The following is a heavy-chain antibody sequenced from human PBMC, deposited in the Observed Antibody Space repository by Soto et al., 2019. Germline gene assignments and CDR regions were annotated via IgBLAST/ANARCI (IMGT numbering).Heavy chain of an antibody. CDR2: INPNSGGT. V-gene: IGHV1-2*02. CDR3: AALTGTPDVYYYYYGMDV. D-gene: IGHD1-7*01. Sequence: ASVKVSCRASGYTFTGYYMHWVRQAPGQGLEWMGWINPNSGGTNYAQKFQGRVTMTRDTSISTAYMELSRLRSDDTAVYYCAALTGTPDVYYYYYGMDVWGQGTTVTVSS. J-gene: IGHJ6*02. CDR1: GYTFTGYY.